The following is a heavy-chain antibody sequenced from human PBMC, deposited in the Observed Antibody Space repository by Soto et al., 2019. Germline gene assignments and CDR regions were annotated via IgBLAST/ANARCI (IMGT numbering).Heavy chain of an antibody. CDR2: IIPTFGTG. CDR1: GGTFNNYA. D-gene: IGHD3-10*01. J-gene: IGHJ6*02. V-gene: IGHV1-69*01. CDR3: ASFDGTLVRGGRSSPYEMDV. Sequence: QVLLVQYGPEVKKPGSSVKVSCKASGGTFNNYAINWVRQAPGKGLEWMGGIIPTFGTGNHAQKFQGRVTITADESTTTAYIELNSLRSEDTAIYYCASFDGTLVRGGRSSPYEMDVWGQGTKVIVSS.